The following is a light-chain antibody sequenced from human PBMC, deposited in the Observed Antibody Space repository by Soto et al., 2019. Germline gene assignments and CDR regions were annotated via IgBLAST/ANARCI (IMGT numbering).Light chain of an antibody. J-gene: IGKJ5*01. V-gene: IGKV3-15*01. Sequence: EIVMAQSPATLSVSPGERATLSCRASQSIASNLAWYQQRPGQAPRLLIYGASTRATGIPARFSGSGSGTGFTLTISSLQSEDFAIFYCQQYNNLPITFGQGTRLEIK. CDR2: GAS. CDR1: QSIASN. CDR3: QQYNNLPIT.